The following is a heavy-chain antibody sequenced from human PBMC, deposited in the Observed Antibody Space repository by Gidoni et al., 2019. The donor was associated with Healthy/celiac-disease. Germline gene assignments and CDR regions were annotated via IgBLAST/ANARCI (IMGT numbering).Heavy chain of an antibody. CDR2: ISSSSSYI. D-gene: IGHD3-16*01. J-gene: IGHJ5*02. V-gene: IGHV3-21*01. CDR3: AGGSNWFDP. Sequence: EVQLVESGGGLVKPGGSLSLPCAASGFTFSSYSMNWVRQAPGKGLEWFSSISSSSSYIYYADSVKGRFTISRDNAKNSLYLQMNSLRAEDTAVYYCAGGSNWFDPWGQGTLVTVSS. CDR1: GFTFSSYS.